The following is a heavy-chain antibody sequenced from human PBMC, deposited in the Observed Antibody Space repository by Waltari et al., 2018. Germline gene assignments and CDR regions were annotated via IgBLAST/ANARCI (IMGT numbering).Heavy chain of an antibody. CDR1: GFIFIDYV. CDR2: IWSDGSKV. CDR3: TRVFPGIGIIGNVDQ. Sequence: VQSGGGVVHPGKSLSLSCVGSGFIFIDYVMHWVRPAPGKGVEWVAGIWSDGSKVHYADSVQGRFVISRDNSKKTLYLQMNSLRGEDTGLYYCTRVFPGIGIIGNVDQWGQGTQGTVSS. J-gene: IGHJ1*01. V-gene: IGHV3-33*01. D-gene: IGHD3-16*01.